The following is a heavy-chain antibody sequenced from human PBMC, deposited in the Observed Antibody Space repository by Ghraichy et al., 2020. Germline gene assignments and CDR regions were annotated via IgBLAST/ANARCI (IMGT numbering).Heavy chain of an antibody. Sequence: LNISCAASGFTFSRYAMHWVRQAPGKGLEWVAVFSYDGKRKFYADSVKGRFTISRDNSKNTLDLQMNSLRAEDTAFYYCAREGGDYEGGGFDIWGQWTMVTVSS. CDR3: AREGGDYEGGGFDI. CDR1: GFTFSRYA. D-gene: IGHD4-17*01. V-gene: IGHV3-30*04. J-gene: IGHJ3*02. CDR2: FSYDGKRK.